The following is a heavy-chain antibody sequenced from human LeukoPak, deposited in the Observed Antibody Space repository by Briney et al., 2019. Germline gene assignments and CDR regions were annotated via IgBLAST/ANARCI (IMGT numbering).Heavy chain of an antibody. CDR1: GLTPSSLG. J-gene: IGHJ4*02. V-gene: IGHV3-30*02. CDR3: AKDKGYSTPNDY. CDR2: IRDGGRNN. Sequence: PGRSLRLSWAVSGLTPSSLGTHWVSHPPGNGREWVAFIRDGGRNNYYADSVKGRFTICRDNSKNTLYLQMNSLRAEDTAVYYCAKDKGYSTPNDYWGQGTLVTASS. D-gene: IGHD4-11*01.